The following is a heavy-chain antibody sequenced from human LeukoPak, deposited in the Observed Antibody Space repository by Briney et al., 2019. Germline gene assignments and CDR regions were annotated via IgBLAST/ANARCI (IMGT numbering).Heavy chain of an antibody. CDR3: ARGDDYGGNSGVFDY. D-gene: IGHD4-23*01. J-gene: IGHJ4*02. CDR2: IYSGGST. CDR1: GFTVSSNY. V-gene: IGHV3-53*01. Sequence: PGGSLRLSCAASGFTVSSNYMSWVRQAPGKGLEWVSVIYSGGSTYYADSVKGRFTISRDNSKNTLYLQMNSLRAEDTAVYYCARGDDYGGNSGVFDYWGQGTLVTVSS.